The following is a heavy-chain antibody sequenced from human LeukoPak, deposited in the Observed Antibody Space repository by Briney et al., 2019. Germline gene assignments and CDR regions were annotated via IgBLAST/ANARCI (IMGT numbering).Heavy chain of an antibody. CDR1: GGSFSGYY. J-gene: IGHJ4*02. CDR2: INHSGST. Sequence: PSETLSLTCAVYGGSFSGYYWSWIRQPPGKGLEWIGEINHSGSTNYNPSLKSRVTISVDTSKNQFSLKLSSVTAADTAVYYCARGSSWSRKFFDYWGQGTLVTVSS. CDR3: ARGSSWSRKFFDY. D-gene: IGHD6-13*01. V-gene: IGHV4-34*01.